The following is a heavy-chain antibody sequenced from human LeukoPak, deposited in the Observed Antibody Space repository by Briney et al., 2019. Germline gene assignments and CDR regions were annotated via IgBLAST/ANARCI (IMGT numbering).Heavy chain of an antibody. Sequence: GESLKISCKGSGYSFTSYWIGWVRQMPGKGLEWMGIIYPGDSDTRYSPSFQGQVTISADKSISTAYLQWSSLKASDTAMYYCARHKSGAYYDSSGYSGNAFDIWGQGTMVTVSS. CDR1: GYSFTSYW. D-gene: IGHD3-22*01. CDR2: IYPGDSDT. J-gene: IGHJ3*02. V-gene: IGHV5-51*01. CDR3: ARHKSGAYYDSSGYSGNAFDI.